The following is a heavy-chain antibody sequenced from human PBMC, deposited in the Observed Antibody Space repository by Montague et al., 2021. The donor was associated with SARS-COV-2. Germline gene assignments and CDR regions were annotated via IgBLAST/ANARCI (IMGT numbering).Heavy chain of an antibody. CDR3: AKASEVFWLGQFARDAFDI. J-gene: IGHJ3*02. CDR1: GFTFNNYG. CDR2: LSYELSQQ. V-gene: IGHV3-30*18. Sequence: SLRLSGAASGFTFNNYGIHLVRQAPGKGLEWVAVLSYELSQQFFSDSLXGRFAISRDSAQRTVFMQMNSLRVDDTAVYHCAKASEVFWLGQFARDAFDIWGQGTTVVVSS. D-gene: IGHD3-10*01.